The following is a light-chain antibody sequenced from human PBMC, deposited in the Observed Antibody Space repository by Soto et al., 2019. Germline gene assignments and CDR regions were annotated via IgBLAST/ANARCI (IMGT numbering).Light chain of an antibody. V-gene: IGKV3D-15*01. CDR3: QQYQDWPLT. Sequence: EIVMTQSPATLSVSPGERATLSCRASQNVSTNLAWYQQKPGQAPRLLIYDVSARATGMATRFSGSGSGTDFTLIISSLQPEDFGIYYCQQYQDWPLTFGGGTKVEIK. CDR1: QNVSTN. CDR2: DVS. J-gene: IGKJ4*01.